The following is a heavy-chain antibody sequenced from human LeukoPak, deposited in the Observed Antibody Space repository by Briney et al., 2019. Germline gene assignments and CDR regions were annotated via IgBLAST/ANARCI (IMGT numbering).Heavy chain of an antibody. Sequence: GGSLRLSCAASGFIFSSYSMNWVRQAPGKGLEWLCGISGSGNGTYYVDSVKGRFTISRDNSQNMVYLLMNSLTVEDAATYYCAKRTMSAFDSWGQGTLLIVSS. V-gene: IGHV3-23*01. CDR3: AKRTMSAFDS. CDR1: GFIFSSYS. J-gene: IGHJ4*02. CDR2: ISGSGNGT.